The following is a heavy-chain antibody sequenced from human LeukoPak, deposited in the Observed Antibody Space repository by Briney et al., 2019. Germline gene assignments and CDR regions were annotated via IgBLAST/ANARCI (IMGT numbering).Heavy chain of an antibody. J-gene: IGHJ4*02. CDR3: ARLAGGYLAPYYFDY. V-gene: IGHV4-39*01. D-gene: IGHD1-1*01. CDR1: GGSISSSSYY. Sequence: SETLSLTCTVSGGSISSSSYYWGWIRQPPGKGLEWIGSIYYSGSTYYNPSLKSRVTISVDTSKNQFSLKLSSVTAADTAVYYCARLAGGYLAPYYFDYWGQGTLVTVSS. CDR2: IYYSGST.